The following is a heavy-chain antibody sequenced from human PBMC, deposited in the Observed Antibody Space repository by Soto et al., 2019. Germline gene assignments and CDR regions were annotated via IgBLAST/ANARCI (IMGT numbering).Heavy chain of an antibody. D-gene: IGHD2-15*01. CDR1: GFTFSGFG. J-gene: IGHJ4*02. Sequence: GGSLRLSCAGSGFTFSGFGMHWVRQAPGKGLEWVAVISYDGNNEYYADSVKGRFTISRDNSKNTLYLQMNSLRAEDTAVYYCAKEGIPRYCRGGSCYSIQAYWGQGTLVTVSS. V-gene: IGHV3-30*18. CDR2: ISYDGNNE. CDR3: AKEGIPRYCRGGSCYSIQAY.